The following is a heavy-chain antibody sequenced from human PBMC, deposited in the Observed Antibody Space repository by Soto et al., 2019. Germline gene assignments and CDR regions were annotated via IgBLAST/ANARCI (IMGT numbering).Heavy chain of an antibody. CDR3: AKGYCGGGRCYDLDNWFDS. CDR2: IGDSEGETT. D-gene: IGHD2-15*01. J-gene: IGHJ5*01. CDR1: GFTFSTYA. V-gene: IGHV3-23*01. Sequence: EVQLLESGGGLVQPGGSLRLSCAASGFTFSTYAMTCVRQALGKGPEWVSRIGDSEGETTHYADSVKGRFTISRDNAKNTLYLQMNSLRVEDTAIYYCAKGYCGGGRCYDLDNWFDSWGQGTRVTVSS.